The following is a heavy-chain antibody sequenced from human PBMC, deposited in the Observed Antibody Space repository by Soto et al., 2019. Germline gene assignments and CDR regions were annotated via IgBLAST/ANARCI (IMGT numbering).Heavy chain of an antibody. CDR2: IKQDGSEK. D-gene: IGHD6-6*01. V-gene: IGHV3-7*01. J-gene: IGHJ6*02. CDR3: ASATYSSTSRYYYSYYGMDV. CDR1: GFTFSSYW. Sequence: GGSLRLSCAASGFTFSSYWMSWVRQAPGKGLEWVANIKQDGSEKYYVDSVKGRFTISRDNAKNSLYLQMNSLRAEDTAVYFCASATYSSTSRYYYSYYGMDVWGQGTTVTVSS.